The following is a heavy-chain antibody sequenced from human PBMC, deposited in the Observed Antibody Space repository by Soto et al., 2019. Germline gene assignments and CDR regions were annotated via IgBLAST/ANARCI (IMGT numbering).Heavy chain of an antibody. V-gene: IGHV4-30-4*01. D-gene: IGHD3-10*01. Sequence: PSETLSLTCTVSGGSINSDNYYWSWIRQPPGKGLEWIGYIYYSGNTYYNPSLKSRLTISIDTSRNQFSLKLSSVNAADTALFYCARETMGASGRYYYYGRDVGGKGTTVTSPQ. CDR1: GGSINSDNYY. J-gene: IGHJ6*04. CDR3: ARETMGASGRYYYYGRDV. CDR2: IYYSGNT.